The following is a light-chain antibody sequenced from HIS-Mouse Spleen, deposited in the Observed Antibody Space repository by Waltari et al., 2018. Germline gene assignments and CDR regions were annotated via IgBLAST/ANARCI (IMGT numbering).Light chain of an antibody. V-gene: IGLV2-14*01. J-gene: IGLJ3*02. CDR2: EVS. CDR1: SSDVGGYIY. Sequence: QSALTQPASVSGSPGQSITISCTGTSSDVGGYIYVSWYQQHPGKAPKLMIYEVSNRPSGVSNRFSGSKSDNTASLTISGLQAEDEADYYCSSYTSSSTLWVFGGGTKLTVL. CDR3: SSYTSSSTLWV.